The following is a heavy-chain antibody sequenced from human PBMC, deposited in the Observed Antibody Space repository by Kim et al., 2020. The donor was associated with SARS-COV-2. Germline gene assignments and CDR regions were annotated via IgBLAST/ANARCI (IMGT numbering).Heavy chain of an antibody. CDR1: GFTFSGYW. CDR2: MNQDGSGK. V-gene: IGHV3-7*01. D-gene: IGHD5-12*01. J-gene: IGHJ4*02. CDR3: ARDDREATSDC. Sequence: GESLRLSCAASGFTFSGYWMTWYRQAPGRGLEWVANMNQDGSGKYYVDSVKGRFTISRDNAKNSLYLQMNSLGAEDTAVYYCARDDREATSDCWGQGTLVIVSS.